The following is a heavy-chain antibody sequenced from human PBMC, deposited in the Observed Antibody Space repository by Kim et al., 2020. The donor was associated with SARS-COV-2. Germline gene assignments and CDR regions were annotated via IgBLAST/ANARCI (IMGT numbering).Heavy chain of an antibody. CDR2: TYYRSKWYN. Sequence: SQTLSLTCAISGDSDSSNSAAWNWIRQSPSRGLEWLGRTYYRSKWYNDYAVSVKSRITINPDTSKNQFSLQLNSVTPEDTAVYYCARDRYSSSWYDYYYGMDVWGQGTTVTVSS. V-gene: IGHV6-1*01. J-gene: IGHJ6*02. D-gene: IGHD6-13*01. CDR1: GDSDSSNSAA. CDR3: ARDRYSSSWYDYYYGMDV.